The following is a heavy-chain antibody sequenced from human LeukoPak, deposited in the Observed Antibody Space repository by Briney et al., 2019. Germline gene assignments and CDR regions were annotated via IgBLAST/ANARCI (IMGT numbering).Heavy chain of an antibody. V-gene: IGHV1-2*04. D-gene: IGHD3-22*01. CDR1: GYTFTGYY. CDR2: LNPNSGGT. Sequence: ASVKVSCKASGYTFTGYYMHWVRQAPGQGLEWMGWLNPNSGGTNYAQKFQGWVTMTRDTSISTAYMELSRLRSDDTAVYYCARGASTYYYDSSGYYYWGQGTLVTVSS. CDR3: ARGASTYYYDSSGYYY. J-gene: IGHJ4*02.